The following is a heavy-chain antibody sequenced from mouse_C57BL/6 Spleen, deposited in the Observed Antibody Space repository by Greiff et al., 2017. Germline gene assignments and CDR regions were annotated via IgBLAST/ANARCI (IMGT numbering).Heavy chain of an antibody. CDR2: INPSSGYT. D-gene: IGHD1-3*01. CDR3: DVTTVVTDAMDY. Sequence: QVQLQQPGAELAKPGASVKLSCKASGYTFTSYWMHWVKQRPGQGLEWIGYINPSSGYTKYNQKFKDKATLTADKSSSTAYMQLSSLTSEYSAVDFCDVTTVVTDAMDYWGQGTTLTVSS. J-gene: IGHJ4*01. V-gene: IGHV1-7*01. CDR1: GYTFTSYW.